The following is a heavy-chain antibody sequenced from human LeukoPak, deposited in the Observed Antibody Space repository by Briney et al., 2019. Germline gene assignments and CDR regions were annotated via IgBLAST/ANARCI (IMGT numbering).Heavy chain of an antibody. D-gene: IGHD3-22*01. CDR1: GFTFSDYY. CDR2: ISSSGSTI. Sequence: GGSLRLSCAASGFTFSDYYMSWIRQAPGKGLEWVSYISSSGSTIYYADSVKGRFTISRDNAKNSLYLQMNSPRAEDTAVYYCARDLTTSYYYDSSGYLGFLDYWGQGTLVTVSS. J-gene: IGHJ4*02. CDR3: ARDLTTSYYYDSSGYLGFLDY. V-gene: IGHV3-11*01.